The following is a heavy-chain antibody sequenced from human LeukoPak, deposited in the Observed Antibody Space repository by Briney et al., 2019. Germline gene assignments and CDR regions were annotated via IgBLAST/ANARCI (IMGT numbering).Heavy chain of an antibody. D-gene: IGHD4-11*01. CDR3: AWTPNYSEGSIDY. CDR2: INHSGST. V-gene: IGHV4-34*01. Sequence: MPSETLSLTCAVYGGSFSGYYWSWIRQPPGKGLEWIGEINHSGSTNYNPSLKSRVTISVDTSKNQFSLKLSSVTAADTAVYYCAWTPNYSEGSIDYWGQGTLVTVSS. CDR1: GGSFSGYY. J-gene: IGHJ4*02.